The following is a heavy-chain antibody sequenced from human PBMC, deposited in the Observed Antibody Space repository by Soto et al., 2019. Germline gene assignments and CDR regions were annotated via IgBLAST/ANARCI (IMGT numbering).Heavy chain of an antibody. CDR2: INHSGTT. J-gene: IGHJ6*02. CDR3: ACIFSGGYGYGFYYYGMDV. D-gene: IGHD5-18*01. Sequence: PSETLSLTCVVYGGSFSGYYWSWIRQPPGKGLEWIGEINHSGTTNYNPSLKSRVTISVDTSKNQFSLKLSSVTAADTAVYYCACIFSGGYGYGFYYYGMDVWGQGTTVTVS. V-gene: IGHV4-34*01. CDR1: GGSFSGYY.